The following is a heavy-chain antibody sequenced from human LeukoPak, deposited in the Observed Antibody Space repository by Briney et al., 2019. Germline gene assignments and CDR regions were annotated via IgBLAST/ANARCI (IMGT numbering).Heavy chain of an antibody. CDR2: IKQDGSEK. J-gene: IGHJ4*02. Sequence: GGSLRLSCAASGFTLSSHWMNWVRQAPGKGLEWVADIKQDGSEKYYVGSVKGRFTISRDNAKNSMYLQMNSLRAEDTAVYYCARWEIRGGAHQLDYWGRGTLVTVSS. D-gene: IGHD1-26*01. V-gene: IGHV3-7*01. CDR1: GFTLSSHW. CDR3: ARWEIRGGAHQLDY.